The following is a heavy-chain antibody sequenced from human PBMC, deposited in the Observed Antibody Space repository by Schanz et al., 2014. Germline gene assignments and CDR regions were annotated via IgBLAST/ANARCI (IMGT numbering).Heavy chain of an antibody. D-gene: IGHD2-8*02. V-gene: IGHV1-2*02. CDR3: AREPLGCTGSGCQTYDAFDI. CDR2: TNTNSGDT. CDR1: GYIFIGYY. J-gene: IGHJ3*02. Sequence: VQLVKSGADMQKPGASVKVSCKASGYIFIGYYIHWVRQAPGHGLEWMGWTNTNSGDTKIAQKFQGSVTMTRDPSISEAYMELTSLRSDDTAVYYCAREPLGCTGSGCQTYDAFDIWGQGTMVTVSS.